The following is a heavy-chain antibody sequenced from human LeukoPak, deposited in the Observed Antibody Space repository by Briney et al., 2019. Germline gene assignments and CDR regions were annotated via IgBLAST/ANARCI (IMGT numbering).Heavy chain of an antibody. CDR3: AGGQQQLTNFDY. CDR2: IYYSGST. V-gene: IGHV4-59*01. CDR1: GGSISSYY. J-gene: IGHJ4*02. D-gene: IGHD6-13*01. Sequence: SETLSLTCTVSGGSISSYYWSWIRQPPGKGLEWIGYIYYSGSTNYNPSLKSRVTISVDTSKNQFSLELSSVTAADTAVYYCAGGQQQLTNFDYWGQGTLVTVSS.